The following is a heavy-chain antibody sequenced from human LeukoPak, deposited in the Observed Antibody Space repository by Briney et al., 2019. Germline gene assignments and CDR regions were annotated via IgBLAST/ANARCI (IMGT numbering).Heavy chain of an antibody. CDR3: ARVGTGAVADDDAFDI. CDR1: GYTLTSYD. V-gene: IGHV1-2*02. J-gene: IGHJ3*02. CDR2: INPNSGGT. D-gene: IGHD6-19*01. Sequence: ASVKVSCKASGYTLTSYDINWVRQATGQGLEWMGWINPNSGGTNYAQKFQGRVTMTRDTSISTAYMELSRLRSDDTAVYYCARVGTGAVADDDAFDIWGQGTMVTVSS.